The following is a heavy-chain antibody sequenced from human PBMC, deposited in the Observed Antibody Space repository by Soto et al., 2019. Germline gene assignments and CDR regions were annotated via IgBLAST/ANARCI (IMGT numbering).Heavy chain of an antibody. CDR2: LDPSDSYT. Sequence: EVQLVQSGAEVRKPGESLRISCKGSGYRFTSYWISWVRQMPGKGLGWMGRLDPSDSYTNYSPSFQGHVTISADKSISTAYLQWGSVKASDTAMCFCARGAGGARAFDIWGQGTMVTVSS. J-gene: IGHJ3*02. CDR1: GYRFTSYW. D-gene: IGHD3-10*01. CDR3: ARGAGGARAFDI. V-gene: IGHV5-10-1*01.